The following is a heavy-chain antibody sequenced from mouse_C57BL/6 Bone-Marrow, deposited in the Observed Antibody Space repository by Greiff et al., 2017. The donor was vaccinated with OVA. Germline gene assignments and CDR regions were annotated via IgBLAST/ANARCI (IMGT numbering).Heavy chain of an antibody. Sequence: VQLQQSGAELVRPGASVKLSCTASGFNIKDDYMHWVKQRPEQGLEWIGWIDPENGDTEYASKFQGKATITADKSSNTAYLQLSSLTSVDTSVYYCTTNYRGGQGTLVTVSA. CDR3: TTNYR. CDR1: GFNIKDDY. D-gene: IGHD1-1*02. J-gene: IGHJ3*01. CDR2: IDPENGDT. V-gene: IGHV14-4*01.